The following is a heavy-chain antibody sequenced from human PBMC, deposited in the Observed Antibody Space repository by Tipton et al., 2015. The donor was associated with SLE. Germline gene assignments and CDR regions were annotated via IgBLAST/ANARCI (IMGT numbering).Heavy chain of an antibody. CDR3: ARSYSSYRPFNWFDP. CDR1: GYTFTGYY. CDR2: INPNSGGT. D-gene: IGHD1-26*01. V-gene: IGHV1-2*02. Sequence: QSGPEVKKPGASVKVSCKASGYTFTGYYMHWVRQAPGQGLEWMGWINPNSGGTNYAQKFQGRVTMTRDTSISTAYMELSRLRSDDTAVYYCARSYSSYRPFNWFDPWGQGTLVTVSS. J-gene: IGHJ5*02.